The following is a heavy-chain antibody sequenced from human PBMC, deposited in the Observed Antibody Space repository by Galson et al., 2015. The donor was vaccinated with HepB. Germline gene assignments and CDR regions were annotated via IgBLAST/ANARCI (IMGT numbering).Heavy chain of an antibody. D-gene: IGHD2-21*01. J-gene: IGHJ4*02. CDR3: AKYCGGDCWGESFDY. CDR1: GFTFSSYA. CDR2: ISGSGGST. V-gene: IGHV3-23*01. Sequence: SLRLSCAASGFTFSSYAMSWVRQAPGKGLEWVSAISGSGGSTYYADSVKGRFTISRDNSKNTLYLQMNSLRAEDTAVYYCAKYCGGDCWGESFDYWGQGTLVTVSS.